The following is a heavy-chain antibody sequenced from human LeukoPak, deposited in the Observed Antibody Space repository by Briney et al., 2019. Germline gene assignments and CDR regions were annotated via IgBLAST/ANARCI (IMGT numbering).Heavy chain of an antibody. CDR2: IIPIFGTA. CDR3: ARDLPNYYDSSPFDY. D-gene: IGHD3-22*01. V-gene: IGHV1-69*13. CDR1: GGTFSSYA. Sequence: SVKVSCKASGGTFSSYAISWVRQALGQGLEWMGGIIPIFGTANYAQKFQGRVTITADESTSTACMELSSLRSEDTAVYYCARDLPNYYDSSPFDYWGQGTLVTVSS. J-gene: IGHJ4*02.